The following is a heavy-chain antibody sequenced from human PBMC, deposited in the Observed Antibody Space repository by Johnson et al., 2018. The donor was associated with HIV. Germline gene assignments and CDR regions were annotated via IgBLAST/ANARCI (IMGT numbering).Heavy chain of an antibody. Sequence: VQLVESGGGLVQPGGSLRLSCAASGFTFSSYAMSWVRQAPGKGLEWVANIKQDGSEKYYVDSVKGRFTISRDNAKNSLYLQMNSLRAEDTAVYYCARVGGQQAYWGVVYAFDIWGQGTMVTVSS. CDR1: GFTFSSYA. CDR2: IKQDGSEK. D-gene: IGHD3-3*01. CDR3: ARVGGQQAYWGVVYAFDI. V-gene: IGHV3-7*03. J-gene: IGHJ3*02.